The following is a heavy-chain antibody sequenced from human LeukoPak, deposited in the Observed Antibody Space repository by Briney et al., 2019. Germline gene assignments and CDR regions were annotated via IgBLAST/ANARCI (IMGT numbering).Heavy chain of an antibody. Sequence: PSETLSLTCTVSGGSISSGSDYWSWIRQPAGKGLEWIGRIYTSGRTNYNPSLKSRVTISVDTSKNQFSLKLSSVTAADTAVYYCARHPAYSYGDWYFDLWGRGTLVTVSS. D-gene: IGHD5-18*01. V-gene: IGHV4-61*02. CDR1: GGSISSGSDY. CDR3: ARHPAYSYGDWYFDL. J-gene: IGHJ2*01. CDR2: IYTSGRT.